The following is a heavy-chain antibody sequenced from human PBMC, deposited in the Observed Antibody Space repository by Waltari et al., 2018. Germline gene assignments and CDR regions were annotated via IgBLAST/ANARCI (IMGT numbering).Heavy chain of an antibody. J-gene: IGHJ6*02. CDR2: IYRSSSENP. Sequence: QLQLQESGPGLVKPSETLSLTCTVSGASISSINDYWAWIRQPPGKGLEWIGSIYRSSSENPSYNPSLKSRVTISVDTSKNQFSLNLRSVTAADTAVYYCGRHERSRGSWDYYNDMAVWGHGTTVTVSS. D-gene: IGHD1-26*01. V-gene: IGHV4-39*01. CDR3: GRHERSRGSWDYYNDMAV. CDR1: GASISSINDY.